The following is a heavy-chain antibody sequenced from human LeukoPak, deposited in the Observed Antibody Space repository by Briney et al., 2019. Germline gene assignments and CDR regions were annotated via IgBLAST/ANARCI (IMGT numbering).Heavy chain of an antibody. Sequence: PSETLSLTCTVSGGSISSYYWSWIRQPPGKGLEWIGYIYYSGSTDYSPSLKSRVTISVDTSKNQFSLKLSSVTAADTAVYYCARGRDGYNLGFDYWGQGTLVTVSS. CDR2: IYYSGST. V-gene: IGHV4-59*01. J-gene: IGHJ4*02. D-gene: IGHD5-24*01. CDR3: ARGRDGYNLGFDY. CDR1: GGSISSYY.